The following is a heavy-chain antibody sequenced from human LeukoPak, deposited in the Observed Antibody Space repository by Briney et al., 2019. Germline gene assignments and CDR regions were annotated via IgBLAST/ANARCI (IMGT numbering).Heavy chain of an antibody. CDR1: GESFSGYY. CDR2: INHSGST. Sequence: SETLSLTCAVYGESFSGYYWSWIRQPPGKGLEWIGEINHSGSTNYNPSLKSRVTISVDTSKNQFSLKLSSVTAADTAVYYCASTTVTTGCFDYWGQGTLVTVSS. V-gene: IGHV4-34*01. CDR3: ASTTVTTGCFDY. J-gene: IGHJ4*02. D-gene: IGHD4-17*01.